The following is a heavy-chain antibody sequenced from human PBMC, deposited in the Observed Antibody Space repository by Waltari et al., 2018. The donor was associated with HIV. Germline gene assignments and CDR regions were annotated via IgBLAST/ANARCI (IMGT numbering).Heavy chain of an antibody. D-gene: IGHD6-19*01. CDR3: ASSFAVAGWYYGMDV. Sequence: QVQLQESGPGLVKPSETLSHTCTVSADFISSYYWSWIRQPAGKGLEWIGRIYTGGNTKYNPSLESRVSMSVDTSKNHFSLKLNSVTSADTAVYYCASSFAVAGWYYGMDVWGQGTTVTVSS. V-gene: IGHV4-4*07. CDR1: ADFISSYY. CDR2: IYTGGNT. J-gene: IGHJ6*02.